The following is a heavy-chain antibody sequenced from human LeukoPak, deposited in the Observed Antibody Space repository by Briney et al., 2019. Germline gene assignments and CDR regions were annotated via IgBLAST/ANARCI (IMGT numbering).Heavy chain of an antibody. CDR1: GGTFSSYA. CDR2: IIPIFGAA. Sequence: GASVKVSCKASGGTFSSYAISWVRQAPAQGLEWMGGIIPIFGAANYAQKFQGRVTITADESTSTAYMELSSLRSEDTAVYYCARDLEYSYGLYYFDYWGQGTLVTVSS. D-gene: IGHD5-18*01. CDR3: ARDLEYSYGLYYFDY. V-gene: IGHV1-69*13. J-gene: IGHJ4*02.